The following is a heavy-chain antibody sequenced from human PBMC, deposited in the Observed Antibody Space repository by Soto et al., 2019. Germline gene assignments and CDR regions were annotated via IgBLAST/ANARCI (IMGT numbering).Heavy chain of an antibody. Sequence: GGSLRLSCAASGFTFRNYYMHWVRHAPGKGLVWVARIDSNGRNSVYADSVKGRFTISRDNANNTLFLQMDSLTAEDTAVYYCAREQYTLNYAGYWGQGTQVTVPQ. V-gene: IGHV3-74*01. CDR3: AREQYTLNYAGY. D-gene: IGHD1-7*01. CDR1: GFTFRNYY. CDR2: IDSNGRNS. J-gene: IGHJ1*01.